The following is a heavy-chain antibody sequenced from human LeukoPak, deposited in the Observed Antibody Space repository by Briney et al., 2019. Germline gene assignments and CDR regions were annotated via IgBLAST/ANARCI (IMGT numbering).Heavy chain of an antibody. J-gene: IGHJ4*02. CDR3: ARGQSSGYIVATITGFGGLFSRY. CDR1: GGSFSGYY. CDR2: INHSGST. V-gene: IGHV4-34*01. D-gene: IGHD5-12*01. Sequence: SETLSLTCAVYGGSFSGYYWSWIRQPPGKGLEWIGEINHSGSTNYNPSLKSRVTISVDTSKNQFSLKLSSVTAADTAVYYCARGQSSGYIVATITGFGGLFSRYWGQGTLVTVSS.